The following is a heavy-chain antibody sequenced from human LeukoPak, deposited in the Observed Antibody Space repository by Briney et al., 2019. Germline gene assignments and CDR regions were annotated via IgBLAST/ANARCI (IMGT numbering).Heavy chain of an antibody. CDR1: GFTFSDYD. J-gene: IGHJ4*02. V-gene: IGHV3-11*01. CDR3: ARFTFGGVIAFDY. D-gene: IGHD3-16*02. Sequence: LSCSCAACGFTFSDYDRGRIRQAPGMGREGGSYISSSGSTIYYAESVKGRFTISRDNATNSLYLQMNSLRAEDTAVYYCARFTFGGVIAFDYWGQGTLVTVSS. CDR2: ISSSGSTI.